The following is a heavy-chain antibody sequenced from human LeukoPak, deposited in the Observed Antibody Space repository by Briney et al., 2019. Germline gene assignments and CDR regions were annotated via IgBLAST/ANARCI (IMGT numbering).Heavy chain of an antibody. CDR3: ARHWINYGATDY. Sequence: SETLSLTCTVSGGSISSSSYYWGWIRQPPGKGLEWIGSIYYSGSTYYNPSLKSRVTISVDTSKNQFSLKLSSVTAADTAVYYCARHWINYGATDYWGQGTLVTVSS. J-gene: IGHJ4*02. CDR1: GGSISSSSYY. D-gene: IGHD4/OR15-4a*01. V-gene: IGHV4-39*01. CDR2: IYYSGST.